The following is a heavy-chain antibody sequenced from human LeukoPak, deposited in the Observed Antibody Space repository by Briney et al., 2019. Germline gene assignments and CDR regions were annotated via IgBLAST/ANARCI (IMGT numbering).Heavy chain of an antibody. J-gene: IGHJ4*02. V-gene: IGHV3-21*01. Sequence: PGGSLRLSCAASGFTFSSYSMNWVRQAPWKGLEWVSSISSSSSYIYYADSVKGRFTISRDNAKNSLYLQMNSLRAEDTAVYYCAREDCSSTSCYGDYWGQGTLVTVSS. CDR2: ISSSSSYI. D-gene: IGHD2-2*01. CDR3: AREDCSSTSCYGDY. CDR1: GFTFSSYS.